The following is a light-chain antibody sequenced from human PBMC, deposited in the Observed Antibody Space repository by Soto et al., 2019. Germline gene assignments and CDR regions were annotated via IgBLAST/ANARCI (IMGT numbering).Light chain of an antibody. V-gene: IGKV1-8*01. CDR1: QGISSY. CDR2: AAS. J-gene: IGKJ5*01. Sequence: IQLTQSPSFLSASVGDRVTITCRASQGISSYLAWYQQKPGKAPKLLIYAASTLQSGVPSRFSGSGSGSDFTLTISCLQSEDFATYYCQQYYSYPITSGQGTRLEIK. CDR3: QQYYSYPIT.